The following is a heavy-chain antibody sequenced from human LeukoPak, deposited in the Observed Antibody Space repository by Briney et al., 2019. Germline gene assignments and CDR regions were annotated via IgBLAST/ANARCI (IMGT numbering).Heavy chain of an antibody. CDR1: GYKFTSYW. Sequence: GESLKISCKGSGYKFTSYWIGWVRPLPGKGLEWMGIIYPGDSDTRYSPSFQGQVTISVDKSISTAYLQWSSLRASDTAMYYCARRSCSTTSCYVFGWFDPWGQGTLVTVSS. CDR2: IYPGDSDT. V-gene: IGHV5-51*01. CDR3: ARRSCSTTSCYVFGWFDP. J-gene: IGHJ5*02. D-gene: IGHD2-2*01.